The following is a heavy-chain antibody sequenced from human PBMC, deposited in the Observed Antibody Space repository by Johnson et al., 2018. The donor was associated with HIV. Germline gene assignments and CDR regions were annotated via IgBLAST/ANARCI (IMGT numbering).Heavy chain of an antibody. J-gene: IGHJ3*02. CDR2: IRYDGSEK. Sequence: QVQLVESGGGVIQPGRSLRLSCAASGFTFRNYGMHWVRQAPGKGLEWVTFIRYDGSEKYYVDSVKGRFTISRDNSKNTLYLQMNSLRAEDTAVYSCAIPSPYYYDSSAFDIWGQGTMVTVSS. CDR3: AIPSPYYYDSSAFDI. D-gene: IGHD3-22*01. V-gene: IGHV3-30*02. CDR1: GFTFRNYG.